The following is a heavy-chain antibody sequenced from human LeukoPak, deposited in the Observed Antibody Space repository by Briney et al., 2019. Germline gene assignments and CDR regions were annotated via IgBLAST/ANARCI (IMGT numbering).Heavy chain of an antibody. CDR1: GFAFSNYE. CDR3: AKEGTPQVSTWYDL. CDR2: ISTSGSTI. V-gene: IGHV3-48*03. Sequence: GGSLRLSCAASGFAFSNYEMNWVRQAPGKGLEWVSYISTSGSTIHYADSVKGRFTFSRDNAKNSVYLQMNSLRAEDTAVYYCAKEGTPQVSTWYDLWGQGTQVIVSS. D-gene: IGHD3-10*01. J-gene: IGHJ5*02.